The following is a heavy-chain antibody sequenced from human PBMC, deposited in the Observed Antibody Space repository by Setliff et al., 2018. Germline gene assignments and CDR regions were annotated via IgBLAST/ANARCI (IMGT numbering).Heavy chain of an antibody. Sequence: SETLSLTCSVSGGSISGSHYSWVWMRQPPGKRLEWIGRVHASGSPNYNPSFKGRVTISLDTSTNQFSLNLNSVTAADTAVYYCAKERYFDWFFENWGQGTLVTVSS. CDR3: AKERYFDWFFEN. J-gene: IGHJ4*02. D-gene: IGHD3-9*01. V-gene: IGHV4-39*07. CDR1: GGSISGSHYS. CDR2: VHASGSP.